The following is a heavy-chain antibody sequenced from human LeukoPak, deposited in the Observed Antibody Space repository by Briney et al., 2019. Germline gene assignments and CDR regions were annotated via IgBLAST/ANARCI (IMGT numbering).Heavy chain of an antibody. CDR1: GFTFSSYS. V-gene: IGHV3-48*01. CDR3: ARVKLPPLLWFGESPLDY. J-gene: IGHJ4*02. CDR2: ISSSSSTI. Sequence: GGSLRLSCAASGFTFSSYSMNWVRQAPGKGLEWVSYISSSSSTIYYADSVKGRFTISRDNAKNSLYLQMNSLRAEDTAVYYCARVKLPPLLWFGESPLDYWGQGTLVTVSS. D-gene: IGHD3-10*01.